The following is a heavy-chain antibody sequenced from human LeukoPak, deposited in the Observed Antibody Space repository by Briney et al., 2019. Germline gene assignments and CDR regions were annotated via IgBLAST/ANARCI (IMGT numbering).Heavy chain of an antibody. CDR2: INWNGGST. J-gene: IGHJ6*03. CDR1: GFTVSSNY. Sequence: GGSLRLSCAASGFTVSSNYVSWVRQAPGKGLEWVSGINWNGGSTGYADSVKGRFTISRDNAKNSLYLQMNSLRAEDTALYHCARDSARGYYYYMDVWGKGTTVTVSS. V-gene: IGHV3-20*01. CDR3: ARDSARGYYYYMDV. D-gene: IGHD3-10*01.